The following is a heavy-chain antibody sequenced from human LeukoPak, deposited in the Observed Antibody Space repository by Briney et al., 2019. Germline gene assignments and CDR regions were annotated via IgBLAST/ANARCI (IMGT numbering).Heavy chain of an antibody. V-gene: IGHV1-69*04. CDR2: IIPILGIA. D-gene: IGHD4-23*01. J-gene: IGHJ4*02. Sequence: SVKVSCKASGGTFSSYAISWVRQAPGQGLEWMGRIIPILGIANYAQKFQGRVTITADKSTSTAYMELSSLRSEDTAVYYCARDLYGDNQNFDYWGQGTLVTVSS. CDR1: GGTFSSYA. CDR3: ARDLYGDNQNFDY.